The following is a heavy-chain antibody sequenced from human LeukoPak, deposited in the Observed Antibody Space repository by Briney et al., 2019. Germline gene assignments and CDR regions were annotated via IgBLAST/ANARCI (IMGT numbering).Heavy chain of an antibody. D-gene: IGHD3-10*01. CDR3: ARVASYGPSVDWFDP. CDR2: IYSGGST. V-gene: IGHV3-66*01. J-gene: IGHJ5*02. CDR1: GFTVSSNY. Sequence: GGSLRLSCAASGFTVSSNYMSWVRQAPGKGLEWVSVIYSGGSTYYADSVKGRFTISRDNSKNTLYLQMNSLRAEDTAVYYCARVASYGPSVDWFDPWGQGTLVTVSS.